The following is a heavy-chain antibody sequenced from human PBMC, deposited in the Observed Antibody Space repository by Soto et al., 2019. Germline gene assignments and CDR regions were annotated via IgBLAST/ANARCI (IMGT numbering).Heavy chain of an antibody. J-gene: IGHJ4*02. CDR2: ISCSGGST. CDR1: GFTFSSYA. CDR3: SKDRGGCSSTSCPPRLFDY. V-gene: IGHV3-23*01. D-gene: IGHD2-2*01. Sequence: GGSLRLSCAASGFTFSSYAISWVRQAPGKGLEWVSGISCSGGSTYYADSVKGRFTISRDNSKNTLYLQMNSLRAEDTAVYYCSKDRGGCSSTSCPPRLFDYWGQGTLVTVSS.